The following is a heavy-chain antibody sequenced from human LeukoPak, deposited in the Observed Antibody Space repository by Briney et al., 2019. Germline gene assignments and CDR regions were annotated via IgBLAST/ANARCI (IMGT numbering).Heavy chain of an antibody. CDR3: ARGLYYYGSGSSLYYYGMDV. V-gene: IGHV3-53*01. CDR1: GFTVSSNY. Sequence: GGSLRLSCAASGFTVSSNYMSWVRQAPGKGLEWVSVIYSGGSTYYADSVKGRFTISRDNSKNTLYLQMNSLRAEDTAVYYCARGLYYYGSGSSLYYYGMDVWGQGTTVTVSS. J-gene: IGHJ6*02. D-gene: IGHD3-10*01. CDR2: IYSGGST.